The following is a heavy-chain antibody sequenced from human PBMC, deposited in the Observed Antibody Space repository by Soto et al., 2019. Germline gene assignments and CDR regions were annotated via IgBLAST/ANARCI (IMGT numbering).Heavy chain of an antibody. CDR1: GFTFSNYS. J-gene: IGHJ3*02. CDR2: ISSRSSYI. V-gene: IGHV3-21*01. CDR3: ARGYHYYDSSGYDKWDAFDI. D-gene: IGHD3-22*01. Sequence: EVQLVESGGGLVKPGGSLRLSCAASGFTFSNYSMNWVRQAPGKGLEWVSSISSRSSYIFYADSVKGRFTICRDNANNSLSQQMNRLRAEDTAVYYCARGYHYYDSSGYDKWDAFDIWGQGTMVTVSS.